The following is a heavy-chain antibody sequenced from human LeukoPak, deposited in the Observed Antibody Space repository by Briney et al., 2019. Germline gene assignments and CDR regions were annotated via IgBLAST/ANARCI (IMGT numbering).Heavy chain of an antibody. D-gene: IGHD4-4*01. V-gene: IGHV4-34*01. CDR3: ARENNDYSNYVGYFQH. Sequence: ASETLSLTCAVYGGSFSGYYWSWIRQPPGKGLEWIGEINHSGSTNYNPSLKSRVTISVDTSKNQFSLKLSSVTAADTAVYYCARENNDYSNYVGYFQHWGQGTLVTVSS. CDR2: INHSGST. CDR1: GGSFSGYY. J-gene: IGHJ1*01.